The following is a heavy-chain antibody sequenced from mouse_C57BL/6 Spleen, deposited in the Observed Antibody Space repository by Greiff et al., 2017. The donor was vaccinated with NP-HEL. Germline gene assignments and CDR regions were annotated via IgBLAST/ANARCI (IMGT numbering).Heavy chain of an antibody. V-gene: IGHV1-20*01. CDR1: GYSFTGYF. CDR3: ARGGSRLSSYAMDY. J-gene: IGHJ4*01. D-gene: IGHD1-1*01. CDR2: INPYNGDT. Sequence: EVQLQQSGPELVKPGDSVKISCKASGYSFTGYFMNWVMQSHGKSLEWIGRINPYNGDTFYNQKFKGKATLTVDKSSSTAHMELRSLTSEDSAVYYCARGGSRLSSYAMDYWGQGTSVTVSS.